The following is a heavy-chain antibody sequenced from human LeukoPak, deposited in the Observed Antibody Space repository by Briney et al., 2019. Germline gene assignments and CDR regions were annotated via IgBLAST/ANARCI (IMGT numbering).Heavy chain of an antibody. Sequence: GGSLRLSCAASGFTFSNAWMSWVRQAPGKGLEWVGRIKSKTDGGTTDYAAPVKGRFTISRDDSKNTLYLQMNSLKTEDTAVYYCVTHYSDSIRYYFLWDYWGQGTLLTVSS. D-gene: IGHD3-22*01. V-gene: IGHV3-15*01. CDR3: VTHYSDSIRYYFLWDY. CDR2: IKSKTDGGTT. J-gene: IGHJ4*02. CDR1: GFTFSNAW.